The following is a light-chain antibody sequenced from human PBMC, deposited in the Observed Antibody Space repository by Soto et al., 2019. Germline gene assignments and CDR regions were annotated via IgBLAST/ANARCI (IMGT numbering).Light chain of an antibody. Sequence: EIVLTQSPGTLSLSPGERATLSCRASQSVSKNFLAWYQQKPGQAPRLLIHDASSRATGIPDRFSGSGSGTDFTLTTSRLEPEDFAMYYCQQCSTSPLTFGGGTKVEMK. CDR3: QQCSTSPLT. J-gene: IGKJ4*01. CDR2: DAS. CDR1: QSVSKNF. V-gene: IGKV3-20*01.